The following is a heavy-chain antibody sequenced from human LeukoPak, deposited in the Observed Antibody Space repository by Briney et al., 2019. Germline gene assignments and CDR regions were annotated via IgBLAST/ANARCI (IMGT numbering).Heavy chain of an antibody. J-gene: IGHJ5*02. D-gene: IGHD6-19*01. V-gene: IGHV1-2*02. CDR1: GYTFTGYY. CDR3: ARVYAAGTVKGWFDP. Sequence: ASVKVSCKASGYTFTGYYMHWVRQAPGQGLEWMGWINPNSGGTNYAQKFQGRVTMTRDTSISTAYMELSRLRSDDTAVYYCARVYAAGTVKGWFDPWGQGTLVTVSS. CDR2: INPNSGGT.